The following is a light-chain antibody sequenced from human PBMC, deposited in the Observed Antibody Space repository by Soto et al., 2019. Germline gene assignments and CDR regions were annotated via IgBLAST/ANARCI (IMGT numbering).Light chain of an antibody. V-gene: IGKV3-20*01. CDR1: QSVSSSH. Sequence: EIVLTQSPVTLSLSPGDRATLSCRASQSVSSSHLAWYQQRPGQAPRLLIFAASNRATGIPDRFIGSGSGPDFTLTIIRLEPEDSAMYYCQQYGSSPGTFGQGTKLEIK. CDR2: AAS. J-gene: IGKJ2*01. CDR3: QQYGSSPGT.